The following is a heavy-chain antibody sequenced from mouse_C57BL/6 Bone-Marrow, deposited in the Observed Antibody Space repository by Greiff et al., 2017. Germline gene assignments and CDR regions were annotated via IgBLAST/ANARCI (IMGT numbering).Heavy chain of an antibody. V-gene: IGHV1-53*01. CDR2: INPSNGGT. CDR1: GYTFTSYW. J-gene: IGHJ4*01. CDR3: ARWSLRGIAMDY. Sequence: QVQLQQPGTELVKPGASVKLSCKASGYTFTSYWMHWVKQRPGQGLEWIGNINPSNGGTNYNEQFKSKATLTVDKSSSTAYMQLSSLTSEDSAVYYCARWSLRGIAMDYWGQGTSVTVSS. D-gene: IGHD2-1*01.